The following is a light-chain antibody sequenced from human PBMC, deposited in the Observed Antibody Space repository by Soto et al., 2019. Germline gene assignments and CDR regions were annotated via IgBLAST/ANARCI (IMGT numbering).Light chain of an antibody. CDR1: QSVSSN. CDR2: GAS. CDR3: QEYNNWPPVFT. Sequence: EIVMTQSPATLSVSPGERATLSCTASQSVSSNLAWYQQKPGQAPRLLIYGASTRATGIPARSSVSGSGTEFTHTISSLHPEGFAVYYCQEYNNWPPVFTFGPGTKVDIK. J-gene: IGKJ3*01. V-gene: IGKV3-15*01.